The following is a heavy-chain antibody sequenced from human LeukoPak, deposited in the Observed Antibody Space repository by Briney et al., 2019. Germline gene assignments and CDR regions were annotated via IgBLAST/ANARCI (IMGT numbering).Heavy chain of an antibody. CDR1: GFTFSSYA. J-gene: IGHJ4*02. CDR2: ISGSGSST. CDR3: AKQYSGYDLWDS. D-gene: IGHD5-12*01. V-gene: IGHV3-23*01. Sequence: GGSLRLSCAASGFTFSSYAMSWVRQAPGKGLEWVSAISGSGSSTYHADSVQGRFTISRDNSKNTLFLQMNSLRAGDTAVYYCAKQYSGYDLWDSWGQGTLVTVSS.